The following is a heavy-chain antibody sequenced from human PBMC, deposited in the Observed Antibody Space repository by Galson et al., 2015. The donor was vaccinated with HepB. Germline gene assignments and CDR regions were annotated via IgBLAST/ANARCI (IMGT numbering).Heavy chain of an antibody. Sequence: SLRLSCAASGFTFKDYSMNWVRQAPGKGLEWVSSISSSSSLIRYADSVKGRFTISRDNAKNSLFLQMNSLRVEESAVYYCTRGVSGNIRGWFESWGQGTLVTVSS. CDR3: TRGVSGNIRGWFES. D-gene: IGHD2/OR15-2a*01. CDR1: GFTFKDYS. V-gene: IGHV3-21*01. J-gene: IGHJ5*01. CDR2: ISSSSSLI.